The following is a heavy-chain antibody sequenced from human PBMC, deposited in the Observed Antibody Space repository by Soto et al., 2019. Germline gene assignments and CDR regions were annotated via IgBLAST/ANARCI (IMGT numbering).Heavy chain of an antibody. CDR3: AKGAAAGLYYYYGMDV. J-gene: IGHJ6*02. D-gene: IGHD6-13*01. V-gene: IGHV3-23*01. CDR2: ISGGGGST. Sequence: GGSLRLSCAASGFTVSSNYMSWVRQAPGKGLEWVSAISGGGGSTYYADSVKGRFTISRDNSKNTLYLQMNSLRAEDTAVYYCAKGAAAGLYYYYGMDVWGQGTTVTVSS. CDR1: GFTVSSNY.